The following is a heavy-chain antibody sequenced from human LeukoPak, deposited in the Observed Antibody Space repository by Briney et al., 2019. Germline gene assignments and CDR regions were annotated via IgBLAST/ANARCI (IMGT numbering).Heavy chain of an antibody. J-gene: IGHJ4*02. Sequence: PGASLRLSCAASGFTFSSYAITWVRQAPGKGLEWVSAVSGSGGNTSYADSVKGRFTISRDNSKNTLYPQMNSLRAEDTAVYYCAKDRSSGWYTTLDYWGQGVLVTVPS. CDR3: AKDRSSGWYTTLDY. D-gene: IGHD6-19*01. CDR1: GFTFSSYA. CDR2: VSGSGGNT. V-gene: IGHV3-23*01.